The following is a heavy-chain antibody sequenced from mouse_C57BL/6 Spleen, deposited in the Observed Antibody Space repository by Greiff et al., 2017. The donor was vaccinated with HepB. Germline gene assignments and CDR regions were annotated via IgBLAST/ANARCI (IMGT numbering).Heavy chain of an antibody. V-gene: IGHV5-16*01. CDR2: INYDGSST. CDR1: GFTFSDYY. Sequence: EVMLVESEGGLVQPGSSMKLSCTASGFTFSDYYMAWVRQVPEKGLEWVANINYDGSSTYYLDSLKSRFIISRDNAKNILYLQMSSLKSEDTATYYCARLHFITTVGRDWYFDVWGTGTTVTVSS. J-gene: IGHJ1*03. D-gene: IGHD1-1*01. CDR3: ARLHFITTVGRDWYFDV.